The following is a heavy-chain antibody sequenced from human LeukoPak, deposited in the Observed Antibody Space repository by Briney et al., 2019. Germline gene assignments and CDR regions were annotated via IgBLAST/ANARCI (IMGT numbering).Heavy chain of an antibody. J-gene: IGHJ4*02. CDR2: ISGSGGST. D-gene: IGHD5-18*01. Sequence: GGSLRLSSAASGFTFSSYAMSWVRLAPGKGLEWVSAISGSGGSTYYADSVKGRFTISRDNSKNTLYLQMNSLRAEDTAVYYCAKDKLWLLVYWGQGTLVTVSS. CDR1: GFTFSSYA. CDR3: AKDKLWLLVY. V-gene: IGHV3-23*01.